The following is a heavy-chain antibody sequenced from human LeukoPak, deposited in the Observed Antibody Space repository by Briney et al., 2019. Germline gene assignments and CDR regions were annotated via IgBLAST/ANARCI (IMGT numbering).Heavy chain of an antibody. D-gene: IGHD6-19*01. Sequence: PSETLSLTCAVYGGSFSGYYWSWIRQPPGKGLEWIGEINHSGSTNYDPSLKSRVTISVDTSKNQFSLKLSSVTAADTAVYYCARGPGIAVADPNVYYFDYWGQGTLVTVSS. V-gene: IGHV4-34*01. CDR3: ARGPGIAVADPNVYYFDY. J-gene: IGHJ4*02. CDR2: INHSGST. CDR1: GGSFSGYY.